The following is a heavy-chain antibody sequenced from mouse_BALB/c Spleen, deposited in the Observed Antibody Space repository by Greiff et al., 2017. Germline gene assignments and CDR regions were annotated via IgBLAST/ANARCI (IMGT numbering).Heavy chain of an antibody. CDR2: IDPANGNT. Sequence: VQLQQSGAELVKPGASVKLSCTASGFNIKDTYMHWVKQRPEQGLEWIGRIDPANGNTKYDPKFQGKATITADTSSNTAYLQLSSLTSEDTAVYYCARWGDVEAWFAYWGQGTLVTVSA. J-gene: IGHJ3*01. CDR1: GFNIKDTY. D-gene: IGHD3-3*01. CDR3: ARWGDVEAWFAY. V-gene: IGHV14-3*02.